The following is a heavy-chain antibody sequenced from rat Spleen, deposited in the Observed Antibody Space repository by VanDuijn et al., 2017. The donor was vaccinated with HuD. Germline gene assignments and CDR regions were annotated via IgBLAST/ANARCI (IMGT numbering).Heavy chain of an antibody. CDR2: ISYDGLNT. V-gene: IGHV5-25*01. J-gene: IGHJ2*01. Sequence: EVQLVESDGGLVQPGRSLKLSCAASGFTFSDFFMAWVRQAPTKGLEWVASISYDGLNTYYRDSVKGRFTISRDNAKSTLYLQMDSLRSEDTATYYCARRYDFDYWGQGVMVTVSS. CDR1: GFTFSDFF. CDR3: ARRYDFDY. D-gene: IGHD1-11*01.